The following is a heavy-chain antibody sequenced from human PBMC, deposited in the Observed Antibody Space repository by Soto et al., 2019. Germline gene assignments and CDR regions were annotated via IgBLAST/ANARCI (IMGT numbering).Heavy chain of an antibody. Sequence: PGGSLRLSCAASGFTFSSYSMNWVRQAPGKGLEWVSSITSSSSYISYADSVKGRFTISRDNAKNSLYLQMISLRAEDTAVYYCAREDEQLVNYYYYGMDVWGQGTTVT. J-gene: IGHJ6*02. D-gene: IGHD6-6*01. CDR1: GFTFSSYS. CDR2: ITSSSSYI. V-gene: IGHV3-21*01. CDR3: AREDEQLVNYYYYGMDV.